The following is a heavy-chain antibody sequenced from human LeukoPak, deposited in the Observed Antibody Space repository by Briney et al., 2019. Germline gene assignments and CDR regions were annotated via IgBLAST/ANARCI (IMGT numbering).Heavy chain of an antibody. D-gene: IGHD3-16*01. CDR2: IKQNGNEK. CDR1: GFTVNGHW. Sequence: GGSLRLSCAASGFTVNGHWMSWVRQAAGKGLEWVASIKQNGNEKHYVDSVKGRFIISRDNAEKSVSLQMNSLRDEDTAIYYCARLLGESTIYDLWGQGALVTVSS. CDR3: ARLLGESTIYDL. V-gene: IGHV3-7*01. J-gene: IGHJ5*02.